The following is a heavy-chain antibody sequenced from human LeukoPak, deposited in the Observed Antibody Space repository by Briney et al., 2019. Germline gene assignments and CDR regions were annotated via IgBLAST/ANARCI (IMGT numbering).Heavy chain of an antibody. CDR3: ASERSSSATGGFDY. J-gene: IGHJ4*02. D-gene: IGHD6-13*01. CDR1: GYTFTSYY. CDR2: INPSGGST. V-gene: IGHV1-46*01. Sequence: HGASVKVSFKTSGYTFTSYYMHWVRQAPGQGLEWMGIINPSGGSTSYAPKFQGRVTMTRDMSTSTVYMELSSLRSEDMAVYYCASERSSSATGGFDYWGQGTLVTVSS.